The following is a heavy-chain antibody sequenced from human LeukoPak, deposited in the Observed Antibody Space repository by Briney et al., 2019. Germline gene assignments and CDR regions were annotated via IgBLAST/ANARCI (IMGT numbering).Heavy chain of an antibody. V-gene: IGHV5-51*01. CDR2: IYPDDSDT. CDR3: AIGGDSSASCYRCFNY. CDR1: GYSFTNYW. Sequence: GESLKISCEGSGYSFTNYWIGWVRQMPGKGLEWMGIIYPDDSDTRYSPSFQGQVTISADKSIGTAYLQWSSLKASDTAMYYCAIGGDSSASCYRCFNYWGQGTLVTVSS. D-gene: IGHD2-2*01. J-gene: IGHJ4*02.